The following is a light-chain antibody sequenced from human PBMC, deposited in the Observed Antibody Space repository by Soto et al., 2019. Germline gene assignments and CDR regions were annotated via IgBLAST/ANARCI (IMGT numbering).Light chain of an antibody. Sequence: QSLLTQPPSVSGAPGQRVTISCTGSSSNIGAGYDVHWYQQLPGTAPKLLIYRNSNRPSGVPDRVSGSKSGTSASLAITGLQAEDEADYYCQSYDSSLSGSVFGGGTKLTVL. CDR3: QSYDSSLSGSV. CDR2: RNS. V-gene: IGLV1-40*01. CDR1: SSNIGAGYD. J-gene: IGLJ3*02.